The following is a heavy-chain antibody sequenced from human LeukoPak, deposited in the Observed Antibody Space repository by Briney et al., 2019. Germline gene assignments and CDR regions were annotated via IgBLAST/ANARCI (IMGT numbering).Heavy chain of an antibody. V-gene: IGHV4-4*07. CDR1: GGSISSYY. CDR3: ARDTGVAGWNYNWFDP. D-gene: IGHD6-19*01. J-gene: IGHJ5*02. CDR2: IYTSGST. Sequence: PSETLSVTCTVSGGSISSYYWSWIRQPAGKGLEWIGRIYTSGSTNYNPSPKSRVTMSVDTSKNQFSLKLSSVTAADTAVYYCARDTGVAGWNYNWFDPWGQGTLVTVSS.